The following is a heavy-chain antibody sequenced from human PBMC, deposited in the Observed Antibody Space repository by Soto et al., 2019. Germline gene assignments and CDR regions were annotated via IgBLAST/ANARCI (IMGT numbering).Heavy chain of an antibody. CDR3: ASSTMIVVITA. CDR1: GFTFSNYA. V-gene: IGHV3-23*01. Sequence: EVQLLESGGGLVQPGGSLRLSCAASGFTFSNYAMNWVRQAPGKGLEWVSIISGSNNRTYYADSVKGRFTISRDNSQNTLYLQMNSLRDDDTAIYYCASSTMIVVITAWGQGTLVTVSS. J-gene: IGHJ5*02. D-gene: IGHD3-22*01. CDR2: ISGSNNRT.